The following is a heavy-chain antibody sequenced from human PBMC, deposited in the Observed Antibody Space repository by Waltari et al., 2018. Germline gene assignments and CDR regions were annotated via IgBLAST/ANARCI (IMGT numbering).Heavy chain of an antibody. CDR3: ASTVYYDSSGWTYYFDY. V-gene: IGHV4-39*01. Sequence: QLQLQESGPGLVKPSETLSLTCTVSGGSISSSSYYWGWVRQPPGKGLECIGIIDYSGSTYDNPSLRSLVTIAVDTSKNQFSLRLSSVTAADTAVYYCASTVYYDSSGWTYYFDYWGQGTLVTVSS. D-gene: IGHD3-22*01. CDR2: IDYSGST. CDR1: GGSISSSSYY. J-gene: IGHJ4*02.